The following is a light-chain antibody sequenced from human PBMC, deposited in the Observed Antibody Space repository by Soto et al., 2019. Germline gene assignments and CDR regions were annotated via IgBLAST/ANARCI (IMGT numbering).Light chain of an antibody. CDR3: QQRSNWPIT. J-gene: IGKJ5*01. CDR2: DAS. Sequence: EIVMTQSPGTLSVSPGERATLSCRASQSVSSDLAWYQQTPGQAPRLLIYDASNRATGIPARFSGSGSGTDFTLTISSLESEDFAVYYCQQRSNWPITFGQGTRLEIK. V-gene: IGKV3-11*01. CDR1: QSVSSD.